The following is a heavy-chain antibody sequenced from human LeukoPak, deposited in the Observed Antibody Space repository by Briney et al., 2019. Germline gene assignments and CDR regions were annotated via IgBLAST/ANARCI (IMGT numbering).Heavy chain of an antibody. CDR3: ARQTVSCHDY. Sequence: GGSLKLSCVASGFTFSDSPIHWVRLAPGKGLEWVAHIRGKRDNYATAYAASVKDRFAISRDNSENTAFLQMNSLKTDDTAVYFGARQTVSCHDYWGRGTLVTVSS. CDR2: IRGKRDNYAT. J-gene: IGHJ4*02. D-gene: IGHD2-2*01. CDR1: GFTFSDSP. V-gene: IGHV3-73*01.